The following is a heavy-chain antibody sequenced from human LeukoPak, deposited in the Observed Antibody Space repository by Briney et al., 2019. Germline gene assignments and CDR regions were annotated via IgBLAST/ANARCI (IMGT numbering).Heavy chain of an antibody. CDR3: ARYSRGYSGYDPLDY. CDR1: GGSFSGYY. D-gene: IGHD5-12*01. CDR2: IYYSGNT. V-gene: IGHV4-34*01. Sequence: SETLSLTCAVYGGSFSGYYWSWIRQPPGKGLEWIGSIYYSGNTYYNPSLKSRVTISVDTSKNQFSLKLSSVTAADTAVYYCARYSRGYSGYDPLDYWGQGTLVTVSS. J-gene: IGHJ4*02.